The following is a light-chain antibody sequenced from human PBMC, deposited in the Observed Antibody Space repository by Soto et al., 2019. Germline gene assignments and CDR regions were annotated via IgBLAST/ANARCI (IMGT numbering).Light chain of an antibody. J-gene: IGKJ1*01. CDR1: QDIAIY. Sequence: IQLTQSPSSLSASVGDRVTITCRASQDIAIYLAWYQQKPGEAPKLLIYAASTLYGGVPSRFSGSGSETEFTLTISGLQPDDFATYYCQQFIDGWTFGQGTKVDIK. CDR3: QQFIDGWT. CDR2: AAS. V-gene: IGKV1-9*01.